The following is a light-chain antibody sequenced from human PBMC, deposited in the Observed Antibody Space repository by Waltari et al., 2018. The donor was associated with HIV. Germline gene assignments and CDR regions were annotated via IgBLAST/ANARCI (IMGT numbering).Light chain of an antibody. CDR3: QQYHDWRPLT. J-gene: IGKJ4*01. V-gene: IGKV3D-15*01. CDR2: GAS. CDR1: QSINTN. Sequence: EIVLTQPAPPLSLSLGDSATLPCRASQSINTNLAWYQQTGGRAPRLLIHGASTRAAGIPARFSGSGSGTEFTLTVDSLQSEDFALYYCQQYHDWRPLTFAGGTKLEI.